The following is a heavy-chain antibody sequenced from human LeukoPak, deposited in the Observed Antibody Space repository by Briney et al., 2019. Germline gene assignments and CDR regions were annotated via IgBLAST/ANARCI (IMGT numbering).Heavy chain of an antibody. CDR2: IYYSGST. CDR3: ARGPSRAYCGGDCYFRFDP. D-gene: IGHD2-21*02. J-gene: IGHJ5*02. Sequence: PSETLSLTCTVSGGSINSGSYYWSWIRQPPGKGLEWIGYIYYSGSTNYNPSLKSRVTISVDTSKNQFSLKLSSVTAADTAVYYCARGPSRAYCGGDCYFRFDPWGQGTLVTVSS. CDR1: GGSINSGSYY. V-gene: IGHV4-61*01.